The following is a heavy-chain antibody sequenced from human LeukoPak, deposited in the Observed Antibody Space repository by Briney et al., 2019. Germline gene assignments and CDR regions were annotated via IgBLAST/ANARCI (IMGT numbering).Heavy chain of an antibody. CDR2: ISSYNGNT. V-gene: IGHV1-18*01. CDR1: GYTFTSYG. CDR3: AGEGSYPDNFPFDY. D-gene: IGHD2-15*01. Sequence: ASVKDSCKASGYTFTSYGISWVRQAPGQGGEGMEWISSYNGNTNYAQKLQGRVTMTTDTSTSTAYVELRSLRAGDTSVYYCAGEGSYPDNFPFDYWGQGTLVTVSS. J-gene: IGHJ4*02.